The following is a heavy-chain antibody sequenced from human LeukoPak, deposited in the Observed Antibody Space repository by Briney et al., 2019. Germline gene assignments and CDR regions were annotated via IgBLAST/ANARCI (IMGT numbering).Heavy chain of an antibody. CDR1: GFTFSSYS. J-gene: IGHJ4*02. CDR2: ISSSSSYI. CDR3: ARDRCSSTSCYFDY. D-gene: IGHD2-2*01. V-gene: IGHV3-21*01. Sequence: GGSLRLSCAASGFTFSSYSMNWVRQAPGKGLEWVSSISSSSSYIYYADSVKGRFTISRDNAKNSLYLQMNSLRAEDTAVYYCARDRCSSTSCYFDYWGQGTLVTVPS.